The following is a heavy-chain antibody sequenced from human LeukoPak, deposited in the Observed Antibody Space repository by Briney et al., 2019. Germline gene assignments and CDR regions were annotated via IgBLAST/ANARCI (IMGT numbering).Heavy chain of an antibody. CDR1: GGSFSGYY. J-gene: IGHJ6*03. Sequence: PSETLSLTCAVYGGSFSGYYWSWIRQSPGKGLEWIGEINHSGSTNYNPSLNSRVTISVDASKNQFSLKLSSVSAADTALYYCARGTFYSDSSVRSHYMDLWDKVNTVTVSS. CDR2: INHSGST. D-gene: IGHD3-22*01. CDR3: ARGTFYSDSSVRSHYMDL. V-gene: IGHV4-34*01.